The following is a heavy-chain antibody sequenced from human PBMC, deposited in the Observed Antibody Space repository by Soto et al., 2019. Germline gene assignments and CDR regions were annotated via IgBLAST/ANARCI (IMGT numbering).Heavy chain of an antibody. V-gene: IGHV5-51*01. CDR3: ASSVVVPSTMNYFDY. Sequence: GESLKISCKGSGYSFSNYCIAWVLQMPGKGLEWMGIIFPADSDTKYSPSFQGQVTISADKSTSTAYLQWSSLKASDTAMYYCASSVVVPSTMNYFDYWGQGSLVTVSS. CDR1: GYSFSNYC. D-gene: IGHD2-15*01. CDR2: IFPADSDT. J-gene: IGHJ4*02.